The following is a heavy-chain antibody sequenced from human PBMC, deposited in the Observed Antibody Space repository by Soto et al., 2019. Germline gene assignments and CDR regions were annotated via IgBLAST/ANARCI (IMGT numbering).Heavy chain of an antibody. CDR3: ARSIVVVTALDY. J-gene: IGHJ4*02. D-gene: IGHD2-21*02. V-gene: IGHV1-3*01. CDR2: INAGNGNT. CDR1: GESFTIYA. Sequence: ASVKVCCEAPGESFTIYAIHCVRQAPGQRLEWMGWINAGNGNTKYSQKFQGRVTITRDTSASTAYMELSSLRSEDTAVYYCARSIVVVTALDYWGQGTLVTVSS.